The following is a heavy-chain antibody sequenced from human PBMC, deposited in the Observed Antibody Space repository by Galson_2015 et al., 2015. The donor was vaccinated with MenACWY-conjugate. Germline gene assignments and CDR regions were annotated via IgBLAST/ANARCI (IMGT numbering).Heavy chain of an antibody. V-gene: IGHV3-30*01. J-gene: IGHJ4*02. D-gene: IGHD3-22*01. CDR3: ARVGQERRTLLPNFDG. Sequence: SLRLSCAASGFNFNMYSLHWIRQASGKGLEWVAVISYDGKDKFYGDSVKGRFIILRDNSKNTVYLQMNSLRGEDTGVYFCARVGQERRTLLPNFDGWGQGTRVTVSS. CDR1: GFNFNMYS. CDR2: ISYDGKDK.